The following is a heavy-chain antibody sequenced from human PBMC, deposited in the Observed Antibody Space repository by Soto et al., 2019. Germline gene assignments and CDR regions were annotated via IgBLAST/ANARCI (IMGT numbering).Heavy chain of an antibody. CDR3: ARALLLRLGELSVRRTDYGMDV. CDR1: GGSVSSGSYY. Sequence: SETLSLTCTVSGGSVSSGSYYWSWIRQPPGKGLEWIGYIYYSGSTNYNPSLKSRVTISVDTSKNQFSLKLSSVTAADTAVYYCARALLLRLGELSVRRTDYGMDVWGQGTTVT. CDR2: IYYSGST. J-gene: IGHJ6*02. D-gene: IGHD3-16*02. V-gene: IGHV4-61*01.